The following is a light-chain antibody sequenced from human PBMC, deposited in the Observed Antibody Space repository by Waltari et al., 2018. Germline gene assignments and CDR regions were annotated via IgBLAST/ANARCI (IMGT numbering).Light chain of an antibody. Sequence: ELVLTQSPDFQSVTPKERVTITCRASQSIGTSLHWYQQKPDQSPKLLIKFASQSISGVPSRFSGGGSGTDFTLTINSLEAEDAAAYYCHHQGTFGQGTKVEIK. V-gene: IGKV6D-21*02. J-gene: IGKJ1*01. CDR3: HHQGT. CDR2: FAS. CDR1: QSIGTS.